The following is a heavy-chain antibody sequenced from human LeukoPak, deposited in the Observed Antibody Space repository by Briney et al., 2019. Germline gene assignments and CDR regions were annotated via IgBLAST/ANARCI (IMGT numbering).Heavy chain of an antibody. Sequence: SETLSLTCTVSGGSISSSSYYWGWIRQPPGKGLEWIGSIYYSGSTYYNPSLKSRVTISVDTFKNQFSLKLSSVTAADTAVYYCARQNYDILTGLNWFDPWGQGTLVTVSS. J-gene: IGHJ5*02. CDR2: IYYSGST. CDR1: GGSISSSSYY. V-gene: IGHV4-39*01. CDR3: ARQNYDILTGLNWFDP. D-gene: IGHD3-9*01.